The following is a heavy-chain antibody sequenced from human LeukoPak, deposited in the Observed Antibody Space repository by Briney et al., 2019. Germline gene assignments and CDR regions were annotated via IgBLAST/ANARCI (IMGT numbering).Heavy chain of an antibody. J-gene: IGHJ4*02. CDR1: GFTFSSYS. Sequence: GSLRLSCAASGFTFSSYSMNWIRQPPGKGLEWIGSIYYSGSTYYNPSLKSRVTISVDTSKNQFSLRLSSVTAADTAVYYCARHRYSSGSHGWGQGTLVTVSS. CDR3: ARHRYSSGSHG. V-gene: IGHV4-39*01. CDR2: IYYSGST. D-gene: IGHD6-19*01.